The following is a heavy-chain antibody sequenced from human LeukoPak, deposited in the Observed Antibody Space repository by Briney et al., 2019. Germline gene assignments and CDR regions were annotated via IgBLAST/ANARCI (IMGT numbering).Heavy chain of an antibody. Sequence: SETLSLTCTVSGDSITSYYWSWIRQPAGKGLEWIGRISITDGTSYTPSLQSRVTMSVDAFKNQFSLKLSSVTAADTAVYYCARIRRNSVDWYADDNWGQGTLVTVSS. V-gene: IGHV4-4*07. CDR2: ISITDGT. CDR1: GDSITSYY. J-gene: IGHJ4*02. CDR3: ARIRRNSVDWYADDN. D-gene: IGHD3-9*01.